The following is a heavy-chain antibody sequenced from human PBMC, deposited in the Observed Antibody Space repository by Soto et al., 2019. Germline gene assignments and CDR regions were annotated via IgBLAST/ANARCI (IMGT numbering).Heavy chain of an antibody. Sequence: ASVKVSCKASGDVFSSYAISWVRQAPGQGLEWMGGIIPIFGTANYAQKFQGRVTITVDESTSTAYMELSSLRSEDTAVYYCARAYYYDSSGSKLPLDYYYYGMDVWGQGTTVTVSS. CDR3: ARAYYYDSSGSKLPLDYYYYGMDV. D-gene: IGHD3-22*01. V-gene: IGHV1-69*13. CDR1: GDVFSSYA. CDR2: IIPIFGTA. J-gene: IGHJ6*02.